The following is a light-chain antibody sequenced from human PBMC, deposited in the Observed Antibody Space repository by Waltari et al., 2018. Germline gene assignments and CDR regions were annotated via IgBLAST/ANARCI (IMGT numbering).Light chain of an antibody. CDR1: SSDVGGYEY. Sequence: QSALTQPPSASGSPGQSVTISCTGTSSDVGGYEYVSWYQHHPGNAPKLMIYEVSKRPSGCPDRFSGSKSGNTASLTVVGLQAEDEGDYYCSSYAGGSTLGVFGGGTKLTVL. J-gene: IGLJ3*02. CDR3: SSYAGGSTLGV. V-gene: IGLV2-8*01. CDR2: EVS.